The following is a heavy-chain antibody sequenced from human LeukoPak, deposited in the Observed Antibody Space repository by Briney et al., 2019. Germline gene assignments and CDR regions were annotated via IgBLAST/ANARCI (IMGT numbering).Heavy chain of an antibody. J-gene: IGHJ4*02. CDR3: ARQGYCSSTSCYTDFDY. CDR1: GGSISSSSYY. Sequence: SETLSLTCTVSGGSISSSSYYWGWIRQPPGKGLEWIGSIYYSGSTYCNPSLKSRVTISVDTSKNQFSLKLSSVTAADTAVYYCARQGYCSSTSCYTDFDYWGQGTLVTVSS. D-gene: IGHD2-2*02. V-gene: IGHV4-39*01. CDR2: IYYSGST.